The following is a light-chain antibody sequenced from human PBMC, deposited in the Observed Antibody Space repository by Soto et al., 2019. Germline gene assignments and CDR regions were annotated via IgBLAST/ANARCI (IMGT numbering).Light chain of an antibody. CDR1: QDITRY. Sequence: DLQMTQSPSSLSASVGDRVTITCQASQDITRYLSWYQQKPGQAPKLLISDASNLESGVPSRFSGGGSGTDFTFTISSLQHEDIATYVCQQYDDLPLTFGGGTKVEIK. CDR2: DAS. J-gene: IGKJ4*01. V-gene: IGKV1-33*01. CDR3: QQYDDLPLT.